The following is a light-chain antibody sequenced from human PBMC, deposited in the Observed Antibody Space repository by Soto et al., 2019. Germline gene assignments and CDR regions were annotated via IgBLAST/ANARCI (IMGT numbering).Light chain of an antibody. CDR2: NND. J-gene: IGLJ3*02. CDR1: SSNIGSNI. Sequence: QSVLSQPPSASGTPGQRVTISCSGRSSNIGSNIVNWYQQLPGTAPKLLIYNNDQRPSGVPVRFSGSKSGTSASLAISGLQSDDEADYCSAWDASLNAILFGGGTKLTVL. V-gene: IGLV1-44*01. CDR3: SAWDASLNAIL.